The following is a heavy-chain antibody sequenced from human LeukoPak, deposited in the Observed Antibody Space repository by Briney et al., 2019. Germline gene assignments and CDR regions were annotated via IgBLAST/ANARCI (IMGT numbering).Heavy chain of an antibody. CDR3: ARDEVGATTEFDY. CDR1: GFTFSSYG. J-gene: IGHJ4*02. D-gene: IGHD1-26*01. Sequence: GGSLRLSCAASGFTFSSYGMHWVRQAPGKGLEWVAFIRYDGSNKYYADSVKGRFTISRDNSKNMLYLQMNSLRAEDTAVYYCARDEVGATTEFDYWGQGTLVTVSS. CDR2: IRYDGSNK. V-gene: IGHV3-30*02.